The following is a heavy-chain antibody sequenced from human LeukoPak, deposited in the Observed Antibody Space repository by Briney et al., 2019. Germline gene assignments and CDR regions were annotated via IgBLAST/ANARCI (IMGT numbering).Heavy chain of an antibody. V-gene: IGHV3-21*01. CDR1: GFSSSTYS. J-gene: IGHJ4*02. D-gene: IGHD2-15*01. CDR2: ISSGSRYI. Sequence: GGSLRLSCADSGFSSSTYSMSRVRQAPGKGLEWVSSISSGSRYIYYADSVKGRFTISKDNAKNSLYLQMNSLRAEETGVCYCSICGGGICYHPDDYWGQGTLVTVSS. CDR3: SICGGGICYHPDDY.